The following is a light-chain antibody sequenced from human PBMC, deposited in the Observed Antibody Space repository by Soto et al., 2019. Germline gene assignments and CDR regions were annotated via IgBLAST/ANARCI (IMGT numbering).Light chain of an antibody. J-gene: IGKJ1*01. CDR3: QQYNNWPPWT. V-gene: IGKV3-15*01. CDR1: QSVSSN. CDR2: GAS. Sequence: SQSVSSNLAWYQQKPGQAPRLLIYGASTRATGIPARFSGSGSGTEFTLTISSLQSEDFAVYYCQQYNNWPPWTFGQGTKVDIK.